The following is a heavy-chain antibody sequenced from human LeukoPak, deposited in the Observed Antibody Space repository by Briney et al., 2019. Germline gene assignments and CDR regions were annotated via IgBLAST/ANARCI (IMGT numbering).Heavy chain of an antibody. D-gene: IGHD3-10*01. V-gene: IGHV3-23*01. J-gene: IGHJ4*02. Sequence: TGGSLRLSCAASGFTFSSYAMSWVRQAPGRGLEWVSAISGSGGSTYYADSVKGRFTISRDNPKNTLYLQMNSLRAEDTAVYYCAKDRALMVQGVIPVWGQGTLVTVSS. CDR2: ISGSGGST. CDR3: AKDRALMVQGVIPV. CDR1: GFTFSSYA.